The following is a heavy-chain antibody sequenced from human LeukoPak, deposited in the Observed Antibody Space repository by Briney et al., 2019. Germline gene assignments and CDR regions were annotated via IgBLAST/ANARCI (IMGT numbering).Heavy chain of an antibody. J-gene: IGHJ6*03. CDR1: GFTFSSYS. Sequence: GGSMRLSCAASGFTFSSYSMNWVRQAPGKGLEWVSSISSSSSYIYYADSVKGRFTISRDNAKNSLYLQMNSLRAEDTAVYYCATKRTTSGIVVVPAARYYYMDVWGKGTTVTVSS. CDR3: ATKRTTSGIVVVPAARYYYMDV. V-gene: IGHV3-21*01. D-gene: IGHD2-2*01. CDR2: ISSSSSYI.